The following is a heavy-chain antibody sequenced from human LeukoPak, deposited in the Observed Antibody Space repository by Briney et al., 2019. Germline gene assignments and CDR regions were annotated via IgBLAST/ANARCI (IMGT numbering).Heavy chain of an antibody. CDR1: VGSINDNY. V-gene: IGHV4-4*07. J-gene: IGHJ4*02. Sequence: PSETLSLTCSVSVGSINDNYWSWIRQTAGEGLEWIGRISTSGSTHYNPSLKSRVTISLDRSKNQFSLNLFSVTAADTAVYYGARARIGDNGDYPFHNWGQGTLVTVSS. CDR2: ISTSGST. CDR3: ARARIGDNGDYPFHN. D-gene: IGHD4-17*01.